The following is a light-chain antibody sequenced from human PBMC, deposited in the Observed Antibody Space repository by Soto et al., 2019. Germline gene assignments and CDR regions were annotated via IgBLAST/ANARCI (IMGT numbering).Light chain of an antibody. CDR2: EVS. V-gene: IGLV2-8*01. J-gene: IGLJ2*01. Sequence: QSALTQPTSASGSPGQSVTISCTGTSSDVGGYNYVSWYQQHPGKAPKFLIFEVSRRPSGVPDRFSGSKSGNTASLTVSGLQVDDEADYYCSSYAGSNNPVIFGGGTKLTVL. CDR1: SSDVGGYNY. CDR3: SSYAGSNNPVI.